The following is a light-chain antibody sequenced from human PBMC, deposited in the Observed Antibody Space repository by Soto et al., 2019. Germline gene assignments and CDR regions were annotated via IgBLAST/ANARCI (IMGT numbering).Light chain of an antibody. Sequence: DIQMTQSPSTLSASVGDRVTITCPASQSVSRWLAWYQQKPGKAPKLLIYKASTLESGVPSRLSDSGSGTEFTLAISRLQPDDSANYYCQQYNDNWTFGQGTKVEIK. CDR3: QQYNDNWT. V-gene: IGKV1-5*03. J-gene: IGKJ1*01. CDR1: QSVSRW. CDR2: KAS.